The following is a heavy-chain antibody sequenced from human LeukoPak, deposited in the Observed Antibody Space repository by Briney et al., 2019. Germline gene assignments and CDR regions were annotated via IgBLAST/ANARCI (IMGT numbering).Heavy chain of an antibody. V-gene: IGHV3-23*01. CDR3: AKIPRGGSGYPLDY. CDR2: ISGSSGST. Sequence: GGSLRLSCAASGFTFSSYAMSWVRQAPGKGLEWVSAISGSSGSTYYADSVKGRFTLYRDNSKNTLYLQMNRLRAEDTAVYYCAKIPRGGSGYPLDYWGQGTLVTVSS. J-gene: IGHJ4*02. D-gene: IGHD3-22*01. CDR1: GFTFSSYA.